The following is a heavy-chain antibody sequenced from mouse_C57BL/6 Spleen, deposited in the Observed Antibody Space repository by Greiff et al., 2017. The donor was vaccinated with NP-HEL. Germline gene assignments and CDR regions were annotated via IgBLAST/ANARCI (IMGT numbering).Heavy chain of an antibody. CDR2: IDPDYGDT. Sequence: EVQVVESGAELVRPFGSVKLSCTASFFNLKDHYMHCLNHSPEQGLEWIGRIDPDYGDTEYAPKFQGKATMTADTSSNTAYLQLSSLTSEDTAVYYCTNWGAWFAYWGQGTLVTVSA. CDR1: FFNLKDHY. J-gene: IGHJ3*01. D-gene: IGHD4-1*01. V-gene: IGHV14-1*01. CDR3: TNWGAWFAY.